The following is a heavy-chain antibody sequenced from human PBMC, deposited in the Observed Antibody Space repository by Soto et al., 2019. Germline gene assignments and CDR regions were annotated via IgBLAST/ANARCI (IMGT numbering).Heavy chain of an antibody. J-gene: IGHJ4*02. V-gene: IGHV3-15*01. CDR3: TTDVGAEGFDY. CDR1: GFTFSNAW. Sequence: EVQLVESGGGLVKPGGSLRLSCAASGFTFSNAWMSWVLQAPGKGLEWVGRIKSKTDGGTTDYAAPVKGRFTISRDDSKNTLYLQMNSLKTEDTAVYYCTTDVGAEGFDYWGQGTLVTVSS. D-gene: IGHD1-26*01. CDR2: IKSKTDGGTT.